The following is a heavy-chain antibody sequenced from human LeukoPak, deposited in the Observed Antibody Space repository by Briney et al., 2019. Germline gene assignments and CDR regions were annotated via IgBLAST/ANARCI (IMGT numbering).Heavy chain of an antibody. CDR1: GFTVSSNY. CDR2: IYYSGST. V-gene: IGHV4-59*08. D-gene: IGHD4-23*01. J-gene: IGHJ3*02. CDR3: ARHKSLRLRWILTSSDPCDAFDI. Sequence: GSLRLSCAASGFTVSSNYMSWIRQPPGKGLEWIGYIYYSGSTNYNPSLKSRVTISVDTSKNQFSLKLSSVTAADTAVYYCARHKSLRLRWILTSSDPCDAFDIWGQGTMVTVSS.